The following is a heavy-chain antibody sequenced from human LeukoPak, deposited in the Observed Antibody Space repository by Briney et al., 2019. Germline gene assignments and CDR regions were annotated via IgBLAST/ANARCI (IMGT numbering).Heavy chain of an antibody. CDR2: ISSSGSTI. CDR3: ASSEVVPDWFDP. J-gene: IGHJ5*02. V-gene: IGHV3-11*01. D-gene: IGHD2-2*01. Sequence: PGGSLRLSCVASGFTFSDYYMSWIRQAPGKGLEWVSYISSSGSTIYYADSVKGRFTISRDNAKNSLYLQMNSLRAEDTAVYYCASSEVVPDWFDPWGQGTLVTVSS. CDR1: GFTFSDYY.